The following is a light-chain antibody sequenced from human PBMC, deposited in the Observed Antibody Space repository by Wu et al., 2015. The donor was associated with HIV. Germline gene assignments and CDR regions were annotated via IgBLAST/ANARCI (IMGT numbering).Light chain of an antibody. CDR2: DVF. Sequence: EIVLTQSPATLSLSPGERATLSCRASQSVSSLAWYQQKPGQAPRLLIYDVFNRATGIPARFSGSGSGTDFTLTISSLEPEDFAVYYCQQRKSWPRTFGQGTKVEIK. CDR3: QQRKSWPRT. J-gene: IGKJ1*01. CDR1: QSVSS. V-gene: IGKV3-11*01.